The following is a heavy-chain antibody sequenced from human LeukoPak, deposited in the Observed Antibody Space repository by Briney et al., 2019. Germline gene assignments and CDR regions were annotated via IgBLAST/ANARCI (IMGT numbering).Heavy chain of an antibody. Sequence: SETLSLTCTVSGGSISSYYWSWIRQPPGKGLEWIGYIYYSGSTNYNPSLKSRVTISVDTSKNQFSLKLSSVTAADTAVYYCARDNTVVTSPLRYGMDVWGQGTTVTVSS. CDR3: ARDNTVVTSPLRYGMDV. J-gene: IGHJ6*02. D-gene: IGHD4-23*01. CDR1: GGSISSYY. CDR2: IYYSGST. V-gene: IGHV4-59*01.